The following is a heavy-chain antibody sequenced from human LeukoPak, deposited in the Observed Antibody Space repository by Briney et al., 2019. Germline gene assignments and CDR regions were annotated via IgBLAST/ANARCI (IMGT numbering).Heavy chain of an antibody. CDR2: IYYSGSA. V-gene: IGHV4-39*01. CDR3: ARHWVVTPNY. J-gene: IGHJ4*02. D-gene: IGHD4-23*01. CDR1: GGSISNSSYY. Sequence: SETLSLTCIVSGGSISNSSYYWGWIRRPPGKGLEWIGSIYYSGSAYYNPSLKSRVTISVETSKTQFSLKLTSVTAADTAVYYCARHWVVTPNYWGQGTLVTVSS.